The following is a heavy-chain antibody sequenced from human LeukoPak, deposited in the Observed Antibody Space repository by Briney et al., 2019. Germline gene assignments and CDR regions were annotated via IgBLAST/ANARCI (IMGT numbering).Heavy chain of an antibody. Sequence: SETLSLSCTVSGGSIRSTSYYWGWIRQPPGEGLEWIGSIYYSGSTYYNPSLKSRVTISVDTSKNQFSLRLSSVTAADTAVYYCGRLFYDFWSGHYYYYMDVWGKGTTVTVSS. J-gene: IGHJ6*03. D-gene: IGHD3-3*01. CDR3: GRLFYDFWSGHYYYYMDV. CDR2: IYYSGST. V-gene: IGHV4-39*01. CDR1: GGSIRSTSYY.